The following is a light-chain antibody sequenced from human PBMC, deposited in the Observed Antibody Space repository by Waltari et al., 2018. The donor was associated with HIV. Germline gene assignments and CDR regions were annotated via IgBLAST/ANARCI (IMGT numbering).Light chain of an antibody. CDR1: SSDVGGYNYVSWNY. Sequence: QSALTQPRSVSGSPGQSVTISCTGSSSDVGGYNYVSWNYVSWYQQHPGKAPKFILYEVSTRPSGVPDRFSGSKSDNAASLTISGLQVEDEADYYCCSYAGSSSFRVFGTGTKVSVL. J-gene: IGLJ1*01. CDR2: EVS. V-gene: IGLV2-11*01. CDR3: CSYAGSSSFRV.